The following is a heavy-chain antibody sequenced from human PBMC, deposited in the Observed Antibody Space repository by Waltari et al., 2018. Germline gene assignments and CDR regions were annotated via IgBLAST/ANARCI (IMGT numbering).Heavy chain of an antibody. D-gene: IGHD2-21*02. V-gene: IGHV4-39*01. Sequence: QLQLQESGPGLVKPSETLSLTCTVSGGSISSSSYYWGWIRQPPGKGLEGIGSIYYSGSTYYNPSLKSRVTISVDTSKNQFSLKLSSVTAADTAVYYCALGGDSGPYYFDYWGQGTLVTVSS. CDR1: GGSISSSSYY. CDR2: IYYSGST. J-gene: IGHJ4*02. CDR3: ALGGDSGPYYFDY.